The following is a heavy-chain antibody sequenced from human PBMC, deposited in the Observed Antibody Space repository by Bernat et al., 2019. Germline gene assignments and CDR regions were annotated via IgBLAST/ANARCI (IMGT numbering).Heavy chain of an antibody. V-gene: IGHV4-34*01. Sequence: QVQLQQWGAGLVKPSETLSLTCAVYGGSLSGYYWSWLRQSPGKGLEWIGEINQSGITKYNPSLKSQVTISVDTSWNQFSLKLSSVTAAETAVYYCARTGGMDVWGQGTTVTVSS. CDR3: ARTGGMDV. CDR2: INQSGIT. CDR1: GGSLSGYY. J-gene: IGHJ6*02.